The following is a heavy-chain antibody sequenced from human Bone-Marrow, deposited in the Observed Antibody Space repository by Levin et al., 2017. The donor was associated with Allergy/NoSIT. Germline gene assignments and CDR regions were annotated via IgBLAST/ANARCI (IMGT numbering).Heavy chain of an antibody. D-gene: IGHD5-12*01. CDR1: GGSISSGSYY. J-gene: IGHJ4*02. Sequence: SETLSLTCSVSGGSISSGSYYWSWIRQPAGKGLEWIGRIYTSGITNYNPSLKSRVTISIDMSKNQFSLKLSSVTAADTAVYYCARRAYDRVDYWGQGTLVTVSS. CDR3: ARRAYDRVDY. CDR2: IYTSGIT. V-gene: IGHV4-61*02.